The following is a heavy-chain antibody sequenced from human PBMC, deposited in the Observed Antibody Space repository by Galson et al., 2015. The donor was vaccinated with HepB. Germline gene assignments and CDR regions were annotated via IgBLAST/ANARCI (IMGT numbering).Heavy chain of an antibody. V-gene: IGHV3-30*04. CDR1: GFSFSGST. J-gene: IGHJ4*02. CDR2: IGFDGNNQ. Sequence: SLRLSCAASGFSFSGSTMHWVRQAPDKGLDWVAVIGFDGNNQYYADSVKGRFTISRDNSKNILYLQMNNLTTEDTAVYYCASRGGTPPYYFHFWGQGTLVTVSS. CDR3: ASRGGTPPYYFHF. D-gene: IGHD2-15*01.